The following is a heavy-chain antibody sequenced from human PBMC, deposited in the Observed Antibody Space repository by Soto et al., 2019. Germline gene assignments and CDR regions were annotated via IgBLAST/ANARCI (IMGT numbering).Heavy chain of an antibody. Sequence: GSLRLSWATCGFTIDEYCMSWVRQVPGKGLEWVSGMYWTGGNTHYADSVEGRFTISRDNAKKSLYLQLDSLRAEDTDLYYYVRAGDYRSGSDWYF. CDR2: MYWTGGNT. CDR3: VRAGDYRSGSDWYF. CDR1: GFTIDEYC. D-gene: IGHD3-10*01. J-gene: IGHJ2*01. V-gene: IGHV3-20*04.